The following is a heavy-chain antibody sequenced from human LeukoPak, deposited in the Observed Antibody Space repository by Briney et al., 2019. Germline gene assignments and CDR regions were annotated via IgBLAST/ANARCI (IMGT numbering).Heavy chain of an antibody. Sequence: GGSLRLSCAASGFTFNHYYMTWIRQAPGKGLEWVSSIVGSSSTYYADSLKGRFTISRDNDKNSLYLQMNSLRAEDTAVYYCARIGAGSSRDYWGQGTLVTVSS. D-gene: IGHD6-13*01. CDR2: IVGSSST. CDR1: GFTFNHYY. V-gene: IGHV3-69-1*01. J-gene: IGHJ4*02. CDR3: ARIGAGSSRDY.